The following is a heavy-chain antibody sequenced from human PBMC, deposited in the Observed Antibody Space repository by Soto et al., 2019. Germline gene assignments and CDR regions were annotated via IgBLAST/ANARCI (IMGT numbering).Heavy chain of an antibody. CDR2: ISGSGGST. CDR1: GFTFNNYA. CDR3: AKERRITMIVVVITSFDY. D-gene: IGHD3-22*01. Sequence: PGGSLRLSCAASGFTFNNYAMSWVRQAPGKGLEWVSSISGSGGSTYYADSVKGRFTTSRDNSKNTLYLQMNSLRAEDTAVYYCAKERRITMIVVVITSFDYWGQGTLVTVSS. V-gene: IGHV3-23*01. J-gene: IGHJ4*02.